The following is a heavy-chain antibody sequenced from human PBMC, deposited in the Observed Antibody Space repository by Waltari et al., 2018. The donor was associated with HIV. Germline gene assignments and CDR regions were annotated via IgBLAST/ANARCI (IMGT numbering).Heavy chain of an antibody. CDR3: VRDDPGYGPIDH. V-gene: IGHV3-21*04. Sequence: LVESGGGVVKTGESLRLTCEASGFAFRPYSVNWVRQSPKRGREWVAPLRRASKEKFYLDSVRGRFDISRDDSESSVHLQMDSVKKEDTGKYCCVRDDPGYGPIDHWGRGTLVTV. J-gene: IGHJ5*02. CDR1: GFAFRPYS. CDR2: LRRASKEK. D-gene: IGHD5-18*01.